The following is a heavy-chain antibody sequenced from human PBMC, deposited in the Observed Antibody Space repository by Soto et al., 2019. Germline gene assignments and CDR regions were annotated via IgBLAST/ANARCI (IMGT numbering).Heavy chain of an antibody. CDR3: AHMSPSLYYHDDSGYYSLEV. Sequence: QITLKESGPTLVQPTQTLKVTCTFSGFSLSTRGVAVGWIRQPAGKALEWLALIYWDDDKRFSPSLKSRLTITKDTSQNQVVLTMTNMDPVDTATYYCAHMSPSLYYHDDSGYYSLEVWGQGTLVTVSS. D-gene: IGHD5-12*01. CDR2: IYWDDDK. J-gene: IGHJ4*02. CDR1: GFSLSTRGVA. V-gene: IGHV2-5*02.